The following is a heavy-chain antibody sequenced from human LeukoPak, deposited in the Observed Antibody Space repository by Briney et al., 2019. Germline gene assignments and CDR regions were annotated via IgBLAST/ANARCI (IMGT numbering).Heavy chain of an antibody. V-gene: IGHV3-64D*06. CDR2: ITSNGGST. J-gene: IGHJ4*02. CDR3: IKDRSGTYSFDY. CDR1: GFTFRSCA. D-gene: IGHD1-26*01. Sequence: GGSLRLSCSAFGFTFRSCAMHWVRQAPGKGLGYVLTITSNGGSTYYADSVKGRFTISRDNSKNTLYLQMSSLRTEDTAVYYCIKDRSGTYSFDYWGQGTLVTVSS.